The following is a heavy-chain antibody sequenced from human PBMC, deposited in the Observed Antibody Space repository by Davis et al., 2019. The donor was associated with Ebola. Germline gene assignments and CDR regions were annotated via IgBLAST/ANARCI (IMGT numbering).Heavy chain of an antibody. CDR3: ARDVNDYIWGSYRLVHHWFDP. Sequence: AASVKVSCKASGGTFSSYAISWVRQAPGQGLEWMGGIIPIFGTANYAQKFQGRVTITADKSTSTAYMELSSLRSEDTAVYYCARDVNDYIWGSYRLVHHWFDPWGQGTLVTVSS. CDR1: GGTFSSYA. J-gene: IGHJ5*02. CDR2: IIPIFGTA. D-gene: IGHD3-16*02. V-gene: IGHV1-69*06.